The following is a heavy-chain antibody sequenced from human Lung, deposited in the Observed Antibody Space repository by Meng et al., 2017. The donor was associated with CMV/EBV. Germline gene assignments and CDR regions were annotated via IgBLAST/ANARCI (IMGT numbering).Heavy chain of an antibody. V-gene: IGHV4-59*11. J-gene: IGHJ6*01. CDR2: IYYTGDT. CDR1: GASISNQY. Sequence: SETLSLXCSVSGASISNQYWSWIRQPPGKGLEWIGIIYYTGDTNYSPSLKSRVTMSVDTSRNQFSLSLRSVTPADTAVYYCARTDLKELGRRSGWFPDYYYHGMDVWGQGTXVNVYS. D-gene: IGHD6-19*01. CDR3: ARTDLKELGRRSGWFPDYYYHGMDV.